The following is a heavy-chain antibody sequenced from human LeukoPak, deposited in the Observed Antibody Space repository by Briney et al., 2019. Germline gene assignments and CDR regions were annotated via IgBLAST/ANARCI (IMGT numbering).Heavy chain of an antibody. V-gene: IGHV3-23*01. D-gene: IGHD3-3*01. J-gene: IGHJ4*02. CDR3: ARSGYYDFWSGSPSYYFDY. CDR2: ISGSGGST. CDR1: GFTFSSYA. Sequence: GGSLRLSCAASGFTFSSYAMSWVRQAPGKGLEWVSAISGSGGSTYYADSVKGRFTISRDNSKNTLYLQMNSLRAEDTAVYYCARSGYYDFWSGSPSYYFDYWGQGTLVTVSS.